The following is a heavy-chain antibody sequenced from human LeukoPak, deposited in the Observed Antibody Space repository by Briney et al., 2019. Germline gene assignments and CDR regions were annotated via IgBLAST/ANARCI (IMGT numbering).Heavy chain of an antibody. CDR2: IYHSGST. J-gene: IGHJ4*02. CDR3: ARDSTWENDY. D-gene: IGHD1-26*01. Sequence: SETLSLTCAVSGYSISSGYYWGWIRQPPGKGLEWIGSIYHSGSTYYNPSLKSRVTISVDTSKNQFSLKLSSVTAADTAVYYCARDSTWENDYWGQGTLVTVSS. V-gene: IGHV4-38-2*02. CDR1: GYSISSGYY.